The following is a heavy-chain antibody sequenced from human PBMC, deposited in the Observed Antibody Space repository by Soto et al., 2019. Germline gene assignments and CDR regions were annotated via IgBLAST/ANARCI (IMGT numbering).Heavy chain of an antibody. V-gene: IGHV5-10-1*01. CDR1: GHSFNSYW. J-gene: IGHJ4*02. Sequence: PGESLTISCXGAGHSFNSYWITWVRQIPGKGLAWVGRIDPSDSYINYSPSFQGHVTLSVDKGISTAYLQWSSLKDSDTAIYYCARHGECAANYFDYWGQGTLVT. CDR2: IDPSDSYI. CDR3: ARHGECAANYFDY. D-gene: IGHD3-10*01.